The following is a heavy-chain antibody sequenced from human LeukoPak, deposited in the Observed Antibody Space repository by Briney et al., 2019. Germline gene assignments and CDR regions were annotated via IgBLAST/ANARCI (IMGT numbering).Heavy chain of an antibody. Sequence: PSETLSLTCTVSGGSISSSNYYWGWIRQPPGKGLEWIGSMYYSGITYYNPSLKSRLTISVDTSKNQFSLKLSSVTAADTAVYYCASSVGATQFDYWGQGTPVTVSS. CDR2: MYYSGIT. V-gene: IGHV4-39*01. D-gene: IGHD1-26*01. CDR3: ASSVGATQFDY. J-gene: IGHJ4*02. CDR1: GGSISSSNYY.